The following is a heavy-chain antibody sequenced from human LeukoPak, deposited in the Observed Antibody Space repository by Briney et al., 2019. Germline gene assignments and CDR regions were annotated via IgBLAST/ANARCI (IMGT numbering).Heavy chain of an antibody. CDR1: GGTFSSYA. J-gene: IGHJ5*02. CDR2: IIPIFGTA. CDR3: ARVPSNRNWFDP. V-gene: IGHV1-69*06. Sequence: SVKVSCKASGGTFSSYAISWVRQAPGQGLEWMGGIIPIFGTANYAQKFQGRVTITADKSTSTAYMELSSLRSEDTAVYYCARVPSNRNWFDPWGQGTLVTVSS. D-gene: IGHD4-11*01.